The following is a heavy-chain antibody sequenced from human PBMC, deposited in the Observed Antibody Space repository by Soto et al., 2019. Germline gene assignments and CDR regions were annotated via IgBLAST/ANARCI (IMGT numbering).Heavy chain of an antibody. J-gene: IGHJ6*02. CDR3: ATTTRNSDIVVVVAATYYGMAV. CDR2: ISAYNGNT. CDR1: GYTFTSYG. D-gene: IGHD2-15*01. V-gene: IGHV1-18*01. Sequence: ASVKVSCKASGYTFTSYGISWVRQAPGQGLEWMGWISAYNGNTNYAQKLQGRVTMTTDTSTSTAYMELRSLRSDDTAVYYCATTTRNSDIVVVVAATYYGMAVWGQGTSVTVSS.